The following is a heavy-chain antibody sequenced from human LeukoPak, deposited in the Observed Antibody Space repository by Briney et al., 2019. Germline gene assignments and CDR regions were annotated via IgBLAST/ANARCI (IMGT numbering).Heavy chain of an antibody. V-gene: IGHV5-10-1*01. D-gene: IGHD3-22*01. J-gene: IGHJ5*02. Sequence: GASLKISCKVSGYSFPSYWITWVRPVPGKGLEWMGRIAPSDSYTNYNPSFEGHVTMSVEKSITTVYLQWSSLKASDTAMYYCVRQPPGVYDTTLNWFDPWGQGTLVTVSS. CDR1: GYSFPSYW. CDR2: IAPSDSYT. CDR3: VRQPPGVYDTTLNWFDP.